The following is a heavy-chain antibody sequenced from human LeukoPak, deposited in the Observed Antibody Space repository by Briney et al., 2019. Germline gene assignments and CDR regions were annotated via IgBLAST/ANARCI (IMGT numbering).Heavy chain of an antibody. CDR1: GFTFSSYG. D-gene: IGHD3-10*01. V-gene: IGHV3-30*18. Sequence: PGGSLRLSCAASGFTFSSYGMHWVRQAPGKGLEWVAVISYDGSNKYYADSVKGRFTISRDNSKNTLYLQMNSLRAEDTAVYYCVKDRGPALDYWGQGTLVTVSS. J-gene: IGHJ4*02. CDR3: VKDRGPALDY. CDR2: ISYDGSNK.